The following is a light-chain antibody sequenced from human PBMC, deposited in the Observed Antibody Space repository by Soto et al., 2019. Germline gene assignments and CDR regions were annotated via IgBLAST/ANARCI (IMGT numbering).Light chain of an antibody. J-gene: IGKJ1*01. V-gene: IGKV3-20*01. CDR1: RTVGRSY. CDR3: QQYDSGPPWT. Sequence: ETVLTQSPDIMYLSPGERATLSCRASRTVGRSYLAWYQQKPGQAPRLLIFGTSTRATAIPDRFSGGGSGTDFTLTISSLDPEDYAVYCGQQYDSGPPWTFGQGTRVEV. CDR2: GTS.